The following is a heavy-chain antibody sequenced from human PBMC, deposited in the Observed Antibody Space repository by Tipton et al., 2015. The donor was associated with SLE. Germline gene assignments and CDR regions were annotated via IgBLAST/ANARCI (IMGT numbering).Heavy chain of an antibody. J-gene: IGHJ5*02. CDR3: AGDDYASGIT. CDR2: IPYDGNNK. V-gene: IGHV3-30*04. CDR1: GFTFSSHA. D-gene: IGHD3-10*01. Sequence: SLRLSCAASGFTFSSHAMHWVRQAPGKGLEWMAVIPYDGNNKYYADSVKGRFTISRDNAKNSLYLQMNSLRVEDTAVYFCAGDDYASGITWGQGTLVTVSS.